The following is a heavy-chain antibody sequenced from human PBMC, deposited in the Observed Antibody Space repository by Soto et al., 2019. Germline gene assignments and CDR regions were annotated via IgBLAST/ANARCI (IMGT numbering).Heavy chain of an antibody. J-gene: IGHJ4*02. Sequence: GESLKISCKGSGYSFTSYWIGWVRQMPGKGLEWMGITYPGDSDTRYSPSFQGQVTISADKSISTAYLQWSSLKASDTAMYYCARQERYRLYYFDYWGQGTLVTVSS. V-gene: IGHV5-51*01. D-gene: IGHD1-26*01. CDR2: TYPGDSDT. CDR1: GYSFTSYW. CDR3: ARQERYRLYYFDY.